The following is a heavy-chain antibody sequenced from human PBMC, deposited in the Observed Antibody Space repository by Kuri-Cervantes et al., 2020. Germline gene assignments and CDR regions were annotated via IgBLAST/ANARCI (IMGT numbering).Heavy chain of an antibody. V-gene: IGHV4-59*01. Sequence: SETLSLTCTVSGGSISSYYWSWIRQPSGKGLEWIGYIYYSGSTNYNPSLKSRVTISVDTSKNQFSLKLSSVTAADTAVYYCARGAPQYCSGGSCFYYYYYGMDVWGHGTTVTRLL. CDR3: ARGAPQYCSGGSCFYYYYYGMDV. D-gene: IGHD2-15*01. CDR1: GGSISSYY. J-gene: IGHJ6*02. CDR2: IYYSGST.